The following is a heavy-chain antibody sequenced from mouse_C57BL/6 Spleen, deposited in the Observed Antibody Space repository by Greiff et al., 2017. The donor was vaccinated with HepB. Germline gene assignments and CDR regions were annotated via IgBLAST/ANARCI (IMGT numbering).Heavy chain of an antibody. V-gene: IGHV2-5*01. CDR2: IWRGGST. Sequence: QVHVKQSGPGLVQPSQSLSITCTVSGFSLTSYGVHWVRQSPGKGLEWLGVIWRGGSTDYNAAFMSRLSITKDNSKSQVFFKMNSLQADDTAIYYCATTYYDYDDAMDYWGQGTSVTVSS. CDR3: ATTYYDYDDAMDY. J-gene: IGHJ4*01. CDR1: GFSLTSYG. D-gene: IGHD2-4*01.